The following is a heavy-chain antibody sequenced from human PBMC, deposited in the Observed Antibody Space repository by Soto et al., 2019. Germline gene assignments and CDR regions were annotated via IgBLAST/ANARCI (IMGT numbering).Heavy chain of an antibody. CDR3: ASGHDAYKVRY. CDR2: IYDTGNT. CDR1: GGSISSGGTGSY. V-gene: IGHV4-31*03. J-gene: IGHJ4*02. D-gene: IGHD1-1*01. Sequence: QVQLQESGPGLVKPSQTLSLTCTVSGGSISSGGTGSYWTWIRQLPGKGLEWIGYIYDTGNTYYIPSLKSRPTISIDTSENQLSLKLTSVTAADTAVYFCASGHDAYKVRYWGQGTLVTVSS.